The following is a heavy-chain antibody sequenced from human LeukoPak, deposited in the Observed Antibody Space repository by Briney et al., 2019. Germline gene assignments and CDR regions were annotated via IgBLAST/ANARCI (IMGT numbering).Heavy chain of an antibody. D-gene: IGHD4-17*01. CDR1: GGSISNYW. J-gene: IGHJ4*02. V-gene: IGHV4-59*01. CDR3: ARATVTLLDY. Sequence: SETLSLTCTVSGGSISNYWWSWIRQPPGKGLEWIGYVFDSGGTNYNPSLKSRVTISVDTSKKQFSLKLSSVTAADTAVYYCARATVTLLDYWGQGTLVTVSS. CDR2: VFDSGGT.